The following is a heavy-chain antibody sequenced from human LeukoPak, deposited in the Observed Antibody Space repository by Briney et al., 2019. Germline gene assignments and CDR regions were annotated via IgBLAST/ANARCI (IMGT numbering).Heavy chain of an antibody. V-gene: IGHV4-39*07. CDR2: IYYSGST. J-gene: IGHJ4*02. CDR3: ARVRSFLSGSFDY. CDR1: GGSISSNTYY. D-gene: IGHD6-19*01. Sequence: SETLSLTCTVSGGSISSNTYYWGWIRQPPGKGLEWIGSIYYSGSTYYNPSLKSRVTISVDTSKNQFSLKLSSVTAADTAVYYCARVRSFLSGSFDYWGQGTLVTVSS.